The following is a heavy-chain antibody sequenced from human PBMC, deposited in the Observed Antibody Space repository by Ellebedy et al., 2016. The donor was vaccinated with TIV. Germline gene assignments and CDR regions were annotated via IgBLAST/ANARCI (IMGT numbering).Heavy chain of an antibody. D-gene: IGHD3-22*01. Sequence: PGGSLRLSCEASGFTFRIYYMGWVRPTPGTGMECVSAIYGDGSGTFYADSVEGRFIISRDNSKKTLYLQMNSLRAEDTAVYYCAKGRGGGSDTSAPRYYFDYWGLGTLVTVSS. V-gene: IGHV3-23*01. J-gene: IGHJ4*02. CDR3: AKGRGGGSDTSAPRYYFDY. CDR2: IYGDGSGT. CDR1: GFTFRIYY.